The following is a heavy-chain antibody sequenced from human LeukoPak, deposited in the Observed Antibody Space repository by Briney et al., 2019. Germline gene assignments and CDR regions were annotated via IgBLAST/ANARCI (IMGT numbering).Heavy chain of an antibody. V-gene: IGHV1-24*01. Sequence: ASVKVSCKVSGYSLSELSIHWVRQAPGRGLEWMGGFDPEDDEAIYAQSLQGRVTMTGDTSTDTAYMELSGLTSDDAAVYYCATDVTGTAPYDFWGQGTLVTVS. CDR3: ATDVTGTAPYDF. J-gene: IGHJ4*02. D-gene: IGHD1-1*01. CDR1: GYSLSELS. CDR2: FDPEDDEA.